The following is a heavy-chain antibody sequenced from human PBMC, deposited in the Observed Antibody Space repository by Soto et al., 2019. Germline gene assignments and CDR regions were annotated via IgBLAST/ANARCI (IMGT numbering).Heavy chain of an antibody. V-gene: IGHV1-2*04. Sequence: ASVKVSCKASGYSFTDYHIHWVRQAPGQGLEWLGRINPKSGGTSTAQKFQGWVTMTTDTSTSTASMELTRLTSDDTAIYYCARGDSTDCSNGVCSFFYNHDMDVWGQGTTVTVSS. J-gene: IGHJ6*02. CDR2: INPKSGGT. CDR3: ARGDSTDCSNGVCSFFYNHDMDV. D-gene: IGHD2-8*01. CDR1: GYSFTDYH.